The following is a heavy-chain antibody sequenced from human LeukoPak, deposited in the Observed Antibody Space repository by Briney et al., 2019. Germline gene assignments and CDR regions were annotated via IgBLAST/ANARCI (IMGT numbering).Heavy chain of an antibody. V-gene: IGHV4-39*07. Sequence: PSETLSLTCTVSGGSISSGGYYWSWIRQPPGKGLEWIGEINHSGSTNYNPSLKSRVTISVDTSKNQFSLKLSSVTAADTAVYYCARGFFSSYDSSGYYSPLPPGGLTFDYWGQGTLVTVSS. J-gene: IGHJ4*02. CDR3: ARGFFSSYDSSGYYSPLPPGGLTFDY. CDR1: GGSISSGGYY. CDR2: INHSGST. D-gene: IGHD3-22*01.